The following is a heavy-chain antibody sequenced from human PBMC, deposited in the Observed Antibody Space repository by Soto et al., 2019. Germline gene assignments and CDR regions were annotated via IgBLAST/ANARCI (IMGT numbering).Heavy chain of an antibody. J-gene: IGHJ4*02. Sequence: EVQLVESGGGLVQPGGSLRLSCAASGFTFSSYWMSWVRQAPGKGLEGVANIKQDGSEKYYVDSVKGRVTISRDNAKNSLYLQMNSLRAEDTAVYYCARDGDSSGWTGYVDYWGQGTLVTVSS. D-gene: IGHD6-19*01. V-gene: IGHV3-7*01. CDR3: ARDGDSSGWTGYVDY. CDR2: IKQDGSEK. CDR1: GFTFSSYW.